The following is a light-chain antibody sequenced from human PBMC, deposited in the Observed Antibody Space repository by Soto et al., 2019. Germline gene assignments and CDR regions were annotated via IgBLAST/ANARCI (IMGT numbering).Light chain of an antibody. V-gene: IGLV2-23*01. CDR1: SSDVGSYNI. J-gene: IGLJ2*01. Sequence: QSALSQPASVSGSPGQSITIYCTGTSSDVGSYNIVSWYQQHPGKAPKLMIYEGSKRPSGVSNRFSGSKSGNTASLTISGLQAEDEADYYCCSYAGSSTLVFGGGTKFTVL. CDR2: EGS. CDR3: CSYAGSSTLV.